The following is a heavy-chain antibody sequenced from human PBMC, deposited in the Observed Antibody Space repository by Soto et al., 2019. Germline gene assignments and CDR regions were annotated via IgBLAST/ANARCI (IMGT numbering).Heavy chain of an antibody. Sequence: QVQLVESGGGVVQPGRSLRLSCAASGFSFRSYAMHWVRQAPGKGLEWVAVISYDGNNEYYADSVKGRFTISRDNIENTLYLQLNNLGPEDTAVYYCARDYGHQLVTYYHGMDVWGQGTTVTVSS. CDR3: ARDYGHQLVTYYHGMDV. CDR2: ISYDGNNE. D-gene: IGHD2-2*01. V-gene: IGHV3-30-3*01. CDR1: GFSFRSYA. J-gene: IGHJ6*02.